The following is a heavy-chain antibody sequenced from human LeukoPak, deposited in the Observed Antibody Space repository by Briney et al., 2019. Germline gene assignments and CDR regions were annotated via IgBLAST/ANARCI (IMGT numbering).Heavy chain of an antibody. CDR3: AEAASVRGISY. D-gene: IGHD3-10*01. CDR1: GFTFSSYS. J-gene: IGHJ4*02. CDR2: ISSSSSYI. Sequence: GGSLRLSCAASGFTFSSYSMNWVRQAPGKGLEWVSSISSSSSYIYYADSVKGRFTISRDNAKNTLYLQMNSLRAEDTAVYYCAEAASVRGISYWGQGTLVTVSS. V-gene: IGHV3-21*01.